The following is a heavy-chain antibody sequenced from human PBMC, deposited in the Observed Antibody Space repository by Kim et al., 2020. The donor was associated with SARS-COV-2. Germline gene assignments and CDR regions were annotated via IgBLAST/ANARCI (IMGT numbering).Heavy chain of an antibody. CDR3: ARDRVLLWFGELLKGYYYYGMDV. J-gene: IGHJ6*02. Sequence: ASVKVSCKASGYTFTSYGISWVRQAPGQGLEWMGWISAYNGNTNYAQKLQGRVTMTTDTSTSTAYMELRSLRSDDTAVYYCARDRVLLWFGELLKGYYYYGMDVWGQGTTVTVSS. CDR2: ISAYNGNT. CDR1: GYTFTSYG. V-gene: IGHV1-18*01. D-gene: IGHD3-10*01.